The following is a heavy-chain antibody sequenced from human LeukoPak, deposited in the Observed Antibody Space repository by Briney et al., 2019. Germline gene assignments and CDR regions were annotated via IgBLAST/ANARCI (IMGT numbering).Heavy chain of an antibody. D-gene: IGHD5-12*01. CDR2: IYYSGST. CDR1: GGSISSYY. CDR3: AREEIVATTGFSYYFDY. J-gene: IGHJ4*02. V-gene: IGHV4-59*12. Sequence: SETLSLTCTVSGGSISSYYWSWIRQRPGKGLEWIGYIYYSGSTNYNPSLKSRVTISVDTSKNQFSLKLSSVTAADTAVYYCAREEIVATTGFSYYFDYWGQGTLVTVSS.